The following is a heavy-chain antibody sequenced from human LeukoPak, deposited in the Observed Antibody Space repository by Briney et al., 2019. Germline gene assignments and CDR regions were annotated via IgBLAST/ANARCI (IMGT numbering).Heavy chain of an antibody. J-gene: IGHJ6*03. CDR1: GYTFTSYG. D-gene: IGHD3-3*01. CDR2: ISTYNGDT. V-gene: IGHV1-18*01. Sequence: ASVKVSCKASGYTFTSYGISWVRQAPGQGLEWMGWISTYNGDTNYAQKLQGRVTMTTDTSTNTAYMELRSLRSDDTAVYYCARRDAQYDFWSGYYYMDVWGKGTTVTVSS. CDR3: ARRDAQYDFWSGYYYMDV.